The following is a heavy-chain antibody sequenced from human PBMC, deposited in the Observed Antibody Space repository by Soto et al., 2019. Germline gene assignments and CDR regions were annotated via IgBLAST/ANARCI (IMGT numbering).Heavy chain of an antibody. J-gene: IGHJ6*02. CDR1: GFTVSSNY. V-gene: IGHV3-53*01. CDR2: IYSGGST. Sequence: EVQLVESGGGLIQPGGSLRLSCAASGFTVSSNYMSWVRQAPGKGLEWVSVIYSGGSTYYADSVKGRFTISRDNSKNTLYLQMNSLRAEYTAVYYCAREYRNDYGMDVWGQGTTVTVSS. CDR3: AREYRNDYGMDV. D-gene: IGHD1-1*01.